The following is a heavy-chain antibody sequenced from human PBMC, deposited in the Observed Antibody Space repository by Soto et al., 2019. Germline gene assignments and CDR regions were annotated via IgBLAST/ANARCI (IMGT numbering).Heavy chain of an antibody. CDR2: INPGGTIT. J-gene: IGHJ4*02. CDR3: ARVPIGKYGVWNY. V-gene: IGHV3-74*01. D-gene: IGHD2-8*01. CDR1: GFTFSSYW. Sequence: EEQLVESGGGLVQPGGSLRLPCAASGFTFSSYWMHWVRQAPGKGLVWVSRINPGGTITDYADSVKGRFTISRDNAKNTVYLQVNSLRGDDTAEYFCARVPIGKYGVWNYWGQGTLVTVSS.